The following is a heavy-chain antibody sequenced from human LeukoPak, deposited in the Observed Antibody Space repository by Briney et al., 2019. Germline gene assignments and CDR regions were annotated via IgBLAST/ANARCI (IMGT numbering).Heavy chain of an antibody. D-gene: IGHD3-22*01. J-gene: IGHJ3*02. CDR3: ARDPATTHDYYDSSGGAFDI. CDR2: IYSGGST. Sequence: GGSLRLSCAASGFTVSSNYMSWVRQAPGKGLEWVSVIYSGGSTYYADSVKGRFTISRDNSKNTLYLQMNSLRAEDTAVYYCARDPATTHDYYDSSGGAFDIWGQGTMVTVSS. CDR1: GFTVSSNY. V-gene: IGHV3-66*01.